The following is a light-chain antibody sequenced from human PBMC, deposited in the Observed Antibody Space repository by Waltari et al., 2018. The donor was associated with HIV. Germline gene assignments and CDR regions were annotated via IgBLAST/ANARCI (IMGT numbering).Light chain of an antibody. Sequence: QSALTQPPSVSKSLGQSVTISCTGTSSDIGGYNDVSWYQQHPGTAPRLLIYDVTKRPAGVFDRFSGAKSGNTASLTISGLQAEDEADYYCCSYWNRRGSILLFGGGTRLTVL. CDR1: SSDIGGYND. CDR2: DVT. CDR3: CSYWNRRGSILL. V-gene: IGLV2-11*01. J-gene: IGLJ2*01.